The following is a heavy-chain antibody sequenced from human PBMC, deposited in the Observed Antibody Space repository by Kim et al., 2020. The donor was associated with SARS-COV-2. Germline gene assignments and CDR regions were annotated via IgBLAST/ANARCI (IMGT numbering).Heavy chain of an antibody. V-gene: IGHV4-34*01. CDR1: GGSFSGYY. CDR3: ARGPGILRYLPGVYYYGMDV. Sequence: SETLSLTCAVYGGSFSGYYWSWIRQPPGKGLEWIGEINHSGSTNYNPSLKSRVTISVDTSKNQFSLKLSSVTAADTAVYYCARGPGILRYLPGVYYYGMDVWGQGTTVTVSS. D-gene: IGHD3-9*01. J-gene: IGHJ6*02. CDR2: INHSGST.